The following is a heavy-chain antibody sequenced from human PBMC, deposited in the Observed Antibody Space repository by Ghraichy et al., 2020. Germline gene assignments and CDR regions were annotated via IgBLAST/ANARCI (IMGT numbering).Heavy chain of an antibody. D-gene: IGHD2-2*02. CDR2: ISSSSSYI. V-gene: IGHV3-21*01. Sequence: GESLNISCAASGFTFSSYSMNWVRQAPGKGLEWVSSISSSSSYIYYADSVKGRFTISRDNAKNSLYLQMNSLRAEDTAVYYCARDGDIVVVPAAIPSARKYFQHWGQGTLVTVSS. CDR3: ARDGDIVVVPAAIPSARKYFQH. J-gene: IGHJ1*01. CDR1: GFTFSSYS.